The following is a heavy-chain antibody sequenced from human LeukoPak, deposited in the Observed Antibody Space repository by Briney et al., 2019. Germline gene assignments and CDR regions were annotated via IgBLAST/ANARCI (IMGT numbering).Heavy chain of an antibody. J-gene: IGHJ4*02. CDR3: ARSVPSRDYGSSSFDY. CDR1: GGSISSYY. D-gene: IGHD4-17*01. V-gene: IGHV4-4*07. Sequence: PSETLSLTCTVSGGSISSYYWSWVRQPAGKGLELLGRIYTRGNTNYNPSLKSRVTMSVDTSKNQFSLKVNSLTAADTAMYYCARSVPSRDYGSSSFDYWGQGILVTVSS. CDR2: IYTRGNT.